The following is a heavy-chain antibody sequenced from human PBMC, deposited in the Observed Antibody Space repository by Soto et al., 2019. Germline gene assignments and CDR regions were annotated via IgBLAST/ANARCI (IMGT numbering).Heavy chain of an antibody. V-gene: IGHV1-46*01. D-gene: IGHD3-22*01. CDR1: GYTFTTYY. CDR2: INPSDGST. J-gene: IGHJ4*02. Sequence: ASVKVSCKASGYTFTTYYMHWVRQAPGQGLEWMGIINPSDGSTSYAQKFQGRVTVSTDTSISTTYMELSSLTSEDTAVYYCTRAPLGIIVAPDFWGQGTLVTVSS. CDR3: TRAPLGIIVAPDF.